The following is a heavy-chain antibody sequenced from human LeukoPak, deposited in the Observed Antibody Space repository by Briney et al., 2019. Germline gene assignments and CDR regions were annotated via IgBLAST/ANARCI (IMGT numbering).Heavy chain of an antibody. V-gene: IGHV1-2*02. J-gene: IGHJ4*02. D-gene: IGHD2-2*01. Sequence: ASVKASXKASGYTFTGDYMHWVRQAPGGGLEWMGWINPNSGGTKYAQKFQGRVTMSRDTSISTAYMELSRLRSDDTAVYYCARGVVPALDYWGQGTLVTVSS. CDR1: GYTFTGDY. CDR3: ARGVVPALDY. CDR2: INPNSGGT.